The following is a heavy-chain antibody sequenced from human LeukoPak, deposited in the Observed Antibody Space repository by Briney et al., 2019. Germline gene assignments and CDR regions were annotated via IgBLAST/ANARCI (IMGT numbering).Heavy chain of an antibody. V-gene: IGHV3-48*01. Sequence: GGSLRLPCAASGFTFSSYGMHWVRQAPGKGLEWVSYISSSSSTIYYADSVKGRFTISRDNAKNSLYLQMNSLRVEDSAVYYCARAGYYDVFTGYFDWGQGTLVTVSS. CDR2: ISSSSSTI. CDR3: ARAGYYDVFTGYFD. J-gene: IGHJ4*02. D-gene: IGHD3-9*01. CDR1: GFTFSSYG.